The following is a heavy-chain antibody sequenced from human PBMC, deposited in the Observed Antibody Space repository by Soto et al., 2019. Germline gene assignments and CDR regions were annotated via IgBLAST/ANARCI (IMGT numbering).Heavy chain of an antibody. CDR3: ERAGEGSGIRVNAFDH. Sequence: QVQLEESGPGLVKPSQTLSLTCSVSGESISGGDYYWSWIRHLPGKGLEWIGCVHYKGSTEYNPSLRRLSTTLLITADKPSSLRLISVSAAHTAAYYSERAGEGSGIRVNAFDHWGRGILVTVSS. D-gene: IGHD2-21*01. CDR2: VHYKGST. J-gene: IGHJ5*02. CDR1: GESISGGDYY. V-gene: IGHV4-31*01.